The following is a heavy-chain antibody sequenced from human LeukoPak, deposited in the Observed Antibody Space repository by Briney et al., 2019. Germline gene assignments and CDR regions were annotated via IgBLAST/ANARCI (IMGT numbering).Heavy chain of an antibody. CDR2: INHSGSK. D-gene: IGHD7-27*01. V-gene: IGHV4-34*01. CDR3: ARGRVRSQRGIFDY. CDR1: GGSFSGYY. J-gene: IGHJ4*02. Sequence: PSETLSLTCAVYGGSFSGYYWSWIRQPLANGLEWVGEINHSGSKNYNPSLKSRVTISIDTSKNQFSLKLSTVTAADTAVYYCARGRVRSQRGIFDYWGQGTLVTVSS.